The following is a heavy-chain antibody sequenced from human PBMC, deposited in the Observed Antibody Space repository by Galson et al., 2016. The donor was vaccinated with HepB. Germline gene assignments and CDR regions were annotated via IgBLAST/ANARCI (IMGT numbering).Heavy chain of an antibody. D-gene: IGHD4-17*01. Sequence: TMSLTCPVSGLFISSGGYYWSWIRQHPGRGLEWTGYIYYSGSTYYTPSHESPVTISVDTSKNQFSLKPSSVTAADTAVYYCTGFSDYGDSGFDYWGQGTLVTVSS. J-gene: IGHJ4*02. CDR2: IYYSGST. V-gene: IGHV4-31*01. CDR1: GLFISSGGYY. CDR3: TGFSDYGDSGFDY.